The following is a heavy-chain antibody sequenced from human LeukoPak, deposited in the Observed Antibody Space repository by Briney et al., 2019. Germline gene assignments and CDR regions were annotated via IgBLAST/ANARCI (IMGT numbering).Heavy chain of an antibody. CDR3: ASVVDTWFDP. CDR1: GYTFTSYY. V-gene: IGHV1-18*04. Sequence: ATVKVSCKASGYTFTSYYMSWVRQAPGQGLEWMGWISAYNGNTNYAQKLQGRVTMTTDTSTSTAYMELRSLRSDDTAVYYCASVVDTWFDPWGQGTLVTVSS. CDR2: ISAYNGNT. J-gene: IGHJ5*02. D-gene: IGHD5-18*01.